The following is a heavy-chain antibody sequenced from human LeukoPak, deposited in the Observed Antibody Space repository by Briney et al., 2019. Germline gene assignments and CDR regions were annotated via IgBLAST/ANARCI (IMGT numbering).Heavy chain of an antibody. CDR3: ARVVSPIAAAVN. CDR1: GGTFSSYA. V-gene: IGHV1-69*13. Sequence: SVKVSCKASGGTFSSYAISWVRQAPGQGLEWMGGIIPIFGTANYAQKFQGRVTITADESTSTAYMELSSLRSEDTAVYYCARVVSPIAAAVNWGQETLVTVSS. CDR2: IIPIFGTA. J-gene: IGHJ4*02. D-gene: IGHD6-13*01.